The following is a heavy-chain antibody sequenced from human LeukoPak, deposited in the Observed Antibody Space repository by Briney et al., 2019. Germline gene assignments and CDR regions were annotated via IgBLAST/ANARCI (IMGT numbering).Heavy chain of an antibody. CDR2: INHSGCT. J-gene: IGHJ6*03. V-gene: IGHV4-30-2*01. D-gene: IGHD3-10*01. Sequence: NPSETLSLTCAVSGGSSSSGGYSMSWIRQPPGKGLEWIGEINHSGCTNYNPSLKTRATISVDTYMNQFSLKLSSVTAADTAVYNCASSYGSGSYPGNYYYYYMDVWGKGTTVTISS. CDR3: ASSYGSGSYPGNYYYYYMDV. CDR1: GGSSSSGGYS.